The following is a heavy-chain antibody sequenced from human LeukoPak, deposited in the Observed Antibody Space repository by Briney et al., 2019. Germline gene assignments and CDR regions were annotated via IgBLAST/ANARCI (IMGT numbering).Heavy chain of an antibody. V-gene: IGHV3-21*01. CDR3: AREISSGSYYMAY. D-gene: IGHD3-10*01. CDR2: ISSGSIYI. Sequence: GGSLRFSCAASGFTFSSYTMNWVRQAPGEGLEWGSSISSGSIYICYADSVKGRFTISRDNAKNSLYLQMNRLRAEDTAVYNCAREISSGSYYMAYWGQGTLVTVSS. J-gene: IGHJ4*02. CDR1: GFTFSSYT.